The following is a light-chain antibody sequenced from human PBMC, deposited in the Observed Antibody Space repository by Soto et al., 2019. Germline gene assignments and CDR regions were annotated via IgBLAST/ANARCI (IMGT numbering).Light chain of an antibody. V-gene: IGLV2-14*01. J-gene: IGLJ1*01. CDR1: SSDIGDYDF. Sequence: QSVLTQPASVSGSPGQSITISCTGSSSDIGDYDFVSWYQQHPGKAPKLMIYEVSNRPSGVSTRFSASKSGNTASLTISGLQAEDEATYYCSSYTSTTNIYVFGGGAKGTVL. CDR3: SSYTSTTNIYV. CDR2: EVS.